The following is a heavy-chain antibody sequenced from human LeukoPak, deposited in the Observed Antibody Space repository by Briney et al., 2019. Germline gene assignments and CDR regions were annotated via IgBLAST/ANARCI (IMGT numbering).Heavy chain of an antibody. Sequence: GGSLRLSCAASGFTFSSYDMHWVRHAPGKGLEWVSAIGTAGDPYYPGSVKGRFTISRENAKNSLYLQMISLRAGDTAVYYCARGLRYCSGGSCYNSDAFDIWGQGTMVTVSS. D-gene: IGHD2-15*01. CDR3: ARGLRYCSGGSCYNSDAFDI. CDR2: IGTAGDP. CDR1: GFTFSSYD. J-gene: IGHJ3*02. V-gene: IGHV3-13*05.